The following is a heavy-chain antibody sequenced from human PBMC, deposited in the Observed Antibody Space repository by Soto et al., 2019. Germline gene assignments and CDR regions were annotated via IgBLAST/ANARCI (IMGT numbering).Heavy chain of an antibody. V-gene: IGHV1-18*04. CDR2: ISAYNGNT. CDR1: GYTFTRYC. Sequence: ASVKVSCKASGYTFTRYCISWVRQAPEQGLEWMGWISAYNGNTNYAQKLQGRVTMTTDTSTSTAYMELRSLRSDDTAVYYCARDIPLLWFGELLYDYYYGMDVWGQGTTVTVSS. CDR3: ARDIPLLWFGELLYDYYYGMDV. D-gene: IGHD3-10*01. J-gene: IGHJ6*02.